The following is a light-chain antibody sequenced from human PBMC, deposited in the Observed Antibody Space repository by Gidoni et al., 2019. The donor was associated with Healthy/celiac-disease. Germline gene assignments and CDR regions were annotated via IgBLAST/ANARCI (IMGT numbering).Light chain of an antibody. J-gene: IGKJ2*02. CDR2: AAS. CDR1: QSIRSY. V-gene: IGKV1-39*01. CDR3: QQSYSTPRT. Sequence: DIQRTQAPSSLSASVGDRVTITCRASQSIRSYLNWYQQKPGKAPKLLIYAASSLQSGVPSRFSGSGSGTDFTLTISSLQPEDFATYYCQQSYSTPRTFGQXTKLEIK.